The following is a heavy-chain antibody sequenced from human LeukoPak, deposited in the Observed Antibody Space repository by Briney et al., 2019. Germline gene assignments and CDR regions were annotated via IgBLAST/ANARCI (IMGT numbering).Heavy chain of an antibody. D-gene: IGHD6-6*01. Sequence: GGSLRLSCAASGFTFSSYSMNWVRQAPGKGLEWVSYISSSSSTIYYADSVKGRFTISRDNAKNSLYLQMNSLRAEDTAVYYCARVRIAARPRGNWFDPWGQGTLVTVSS. CDR1: GFTFSSYS. V-gene: IGHV3-48*01. CDR3: ARVRIAARPRGNWFDP. CDR2: ISSSSSTI. J-gene: IGHJ5*02.